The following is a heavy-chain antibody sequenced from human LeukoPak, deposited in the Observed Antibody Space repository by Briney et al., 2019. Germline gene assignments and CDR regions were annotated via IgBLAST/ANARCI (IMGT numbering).Heavy chain of an antibody. D-gene: IGHD1-14*01. J-gene: IGHJ4*02. V-gene: IGHV3-48*03. CDR3: RRDAPGPNTGDY. Sequence: DSVKGRFTISRDDDKNSLYLQMHSLRAEDTAIYYCRRDAPGPNTGDYWGQGTLVTVSS.